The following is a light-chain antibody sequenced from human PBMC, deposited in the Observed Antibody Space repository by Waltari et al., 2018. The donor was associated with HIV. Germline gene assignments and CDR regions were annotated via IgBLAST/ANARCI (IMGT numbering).Light chain of an antibody. CDR2: DVN. CDR3: SSYSTTNTFVV. V-gene: IGLV2-14*03. Sequence: QSALTQPASVSGSLGQSVAISCSGSTSDIAGSTHYVHWYQQHAGKPPKLLIYDVNKRPSGVSDRFSGFRSGNMASLTISGLQTDDESIYFCSSYSTTNTFVVFGGGTKVTVL. J-gene: IGLJ2*01. CDR1: TSDIAGSTHY.